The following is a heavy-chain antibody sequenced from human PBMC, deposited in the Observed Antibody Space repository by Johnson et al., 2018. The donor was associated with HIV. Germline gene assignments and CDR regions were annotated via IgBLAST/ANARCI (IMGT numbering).Heavy chain of an antibody. CDR1: GFTFDDYA. J-gene: IGHJ3*02. Sequence: VQLVESGGGLVQPGRSLRLSCAASGFTFDDYAMHWVRQAPGKGPEWVSCITWNSGSIGYADSVKGRFTISRDNAKNSLYLQMKSLRPEDTAVYYCAKATTGSDAFDIWGQGTMVTVSS. CDR3: AKATTGSDAFDI. CDR2: ITWNSGSI. D-gene: IGHD1-1*01. V-gene: IGHV3-9*01.